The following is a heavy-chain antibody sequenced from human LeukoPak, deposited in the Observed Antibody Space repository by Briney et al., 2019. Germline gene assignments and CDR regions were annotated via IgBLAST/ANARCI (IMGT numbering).Heavy chain of an antibody. D-gene: IGHD3-10*01. Sequence: ASVKVSCKASGYTFTGYYMHWVRQAPGQGLEWMGWINPNSGGTNYAQKFQGRVTMTRDTSISTAYMELSGLRSDDTAVYYCARDSDTYYYGSGSPPNWFDPWGQGTLVTVSS. V-gene: IGHV1-2*02. CDR1: GYTFTGYY. J-gene: IGHJ5*02. CDR3: ARDSDTYYYGSGSPPNWFDP. CDR2: INPNSGGT.